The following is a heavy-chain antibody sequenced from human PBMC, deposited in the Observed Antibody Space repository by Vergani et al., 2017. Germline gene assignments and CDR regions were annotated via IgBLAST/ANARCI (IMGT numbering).Heavy chain of an antibody. CDR2: ISAYNGDT. V-gene: IGHV1-18*01. CDR1: DYTFTNYG. CDR3: ARARAGRQWLAASGFDS. Sequence: QVQLVQSGAEVKKPGAPVRVSCKASDYTFTNYGISWVRQAPGQGLEWMGWISAYNGDTNCAQKLHGRVTMTTDASTSTAYMELRGLRSDDTAVYYCARARAGRQWLAASGFDSWGQGTLVTVSS. D-gene: IGHD6-19*01. J-gene: IGHJ4*02.